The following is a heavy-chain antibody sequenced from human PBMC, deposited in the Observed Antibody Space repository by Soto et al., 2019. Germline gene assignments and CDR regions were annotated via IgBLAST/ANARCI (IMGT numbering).Heavy chain of an antibody. D-gene: IGHD5-12*01. CDR2: INHSGST. Sequence: QVQLQQWGAGLLKPSETLSLTCAVYGGSFSGYYWSWIRQPPGKGLEWIGEINHSGSTNYNPSLKRRVTISVDTSKNQFSLKLSSVTAADTAVYYCASEDGYAKKWVGVYWGQGTLVTVSS. CDR3: ASEDGYAKKWVGVY. J-gene: IGHJ4*02. CDR1: GGSFSGYY. V-gene: IGHV4-34*01.